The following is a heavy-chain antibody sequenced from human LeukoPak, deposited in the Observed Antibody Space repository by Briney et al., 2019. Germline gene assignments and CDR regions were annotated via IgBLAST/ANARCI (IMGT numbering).Heavy chain of an antibody. D-gene: IGHD3-16*01. CDR3: AIGFRTVITSA. Sequence: ASVKVSCKASGDTFTIYYIHWARQAPGQGLEWMGILNPSVGSTTYARKFLGRVTLTRDTSTSTVYMDLSSLRFDDTAVYYCAIGFRTVITSAWGQGALVTVSS. CDR2: LNPSVGST. V-gene: IGHV1-46*01. J-gene: IGHJ5*02. CDR1: GDTFTIYY.